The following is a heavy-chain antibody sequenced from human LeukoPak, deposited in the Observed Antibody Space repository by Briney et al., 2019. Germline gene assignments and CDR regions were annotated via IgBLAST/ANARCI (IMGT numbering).Heavy chain of an antibody. CDR3: TTFEYQPLPFDI. CDR2: IKSKTDGGTT. D-gene: IGHD2-2*01. V-gene: IGHV3-15*01. Sequence: PGGSLRLSCAASGFTFSNAWMSWVRQAPGKGLEWVGRIKSKTDGGTTDYAAPVKGRFTISRDDSKNTLYLQMDSLKTEDTAVYYCTTFEYQPLPFDIWGQGTMVTVSS. CDR1: GFTFSNAW. J-gene: IGHJ3*02.